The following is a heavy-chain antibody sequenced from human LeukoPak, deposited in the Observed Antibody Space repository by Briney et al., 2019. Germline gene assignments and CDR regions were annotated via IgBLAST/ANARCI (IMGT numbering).Heavy chain of an antibody. J-gene: IGHJ4*02. Sequence: SVKVSCKASGGTFSSYAISWVRQAPGQGLEWMGGIIPIFGTANYAQKFQGRVTITADESTSTAYMELSSLRSEDTAVYYCAGRPGGAMGFDYWGQGTLVTVSS. D-gene: IGHD3-16*01. V-gene: IGHV1-69*01. CDR3: AGRPGGAMGFDY. CDR2: IIPIFGTA. CDR1: GGTFSSYA.